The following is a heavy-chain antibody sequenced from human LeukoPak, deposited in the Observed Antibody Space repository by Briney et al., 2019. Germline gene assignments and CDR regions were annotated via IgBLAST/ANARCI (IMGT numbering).Heavy chain of an antibody. CDR2: TYYRSKWYK. CDR1: GDSVSSNSAT. CDR3: ARGPSYFQH. V-gene: IGHV6-1*01. J-gene: IGHJ1*01. Sequence: SQTLSLTCALSGDSVSSNSATRNWIKQSPSRGLEWLGRTYYRSKWYKYYAVSVKSRITINPDTSKNQFSLQLNSVTPEDTAVYYCARGPSYFQHWGQGTLVTVSS.